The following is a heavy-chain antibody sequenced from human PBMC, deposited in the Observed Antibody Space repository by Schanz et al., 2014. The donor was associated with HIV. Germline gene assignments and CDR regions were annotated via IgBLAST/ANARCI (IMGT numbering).Heavy chain of an antibody. V-gene: IGHV3-23*01. Sequence: VQLLESGGGVVQPGRSLRLSCAASGFTFSNYAMHWVRQTAGKGLAWVSGFSGSAGSTYYADSVKGRFTISRDNSKNTLYLQMSSLRVEDTAVYYCANEEVPNDYWGQGTLVTVSS. CDR3: ANEEVPNDY. J-gene: IGHJ4*02. CDR1: GFTFSNYA. CDR2: FSGSAGST.